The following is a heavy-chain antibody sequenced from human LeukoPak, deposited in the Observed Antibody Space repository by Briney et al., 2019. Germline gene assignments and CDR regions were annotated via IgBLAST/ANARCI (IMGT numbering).Heavy chain of an antibody. CDR2: INPNSGGT. V-gene: IGHV1-2*02. CDR1: GYTFTGYY. CDR3: ARDLLQEDAFDI. J-gene: IGHJ3*02. Sequence: ASVKVSCKASGYTFTGYYMHWVRQAPGQGLEWMGWINPNSGGTNYAQKFQGRVTMTRDTSISTAYMELSRLRPDDTAVYYCARDLLQEDAFDIWGQGTMVTVSS. D-gene: IGHD5-24*01.